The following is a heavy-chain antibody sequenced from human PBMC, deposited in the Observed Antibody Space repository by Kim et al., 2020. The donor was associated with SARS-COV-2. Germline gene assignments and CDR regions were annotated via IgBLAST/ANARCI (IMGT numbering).Heavy chain of an antibody. J-gene: IGHJ2*01. CDR1: GFTFSSYS. V-gene: IGHV3-48*04. CDR2: ISSSSSTI. Sequence: GGSLRLSCAASGFTFSSYSMNWVRQAPGKGLEWVSYISSSSSTIYYADSVKGRFTISRDNAKNSLYLQMNSLRAEDTAVYYCARGISDWYFVLWGRGTLVTVSS. CDR3: ARGISDWYFVL.